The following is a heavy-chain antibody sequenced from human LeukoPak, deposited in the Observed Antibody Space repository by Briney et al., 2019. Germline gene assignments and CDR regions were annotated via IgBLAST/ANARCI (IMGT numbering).Heavy chain of an antibody. Sequence: SETLSLTCTVSGASISNSNYYWGWIRQPPGKGLEWIGNIYYSGSTYYNPSLKSRVTISVDTSRNQFSLKLNSVTAADTAVYYCASLLNGGVAHWFDPWGRGTLVTVSP. CDR3: ASLLNGGVAHWFDP. J-gene: IGHJ5*02. D-gene: IGHD7-27*01. CDR1: GASISNSNYY. V-gene: IGHV4-39*01. CDR2: IYYSGST.